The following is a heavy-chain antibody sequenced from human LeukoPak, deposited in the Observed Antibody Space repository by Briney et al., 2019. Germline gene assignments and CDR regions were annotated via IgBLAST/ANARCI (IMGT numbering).Heavy chain of an antibody. D-gene: IGHD5-24*01. CDR3: ARRRLGYYFDY. Sequence: SETLSLTCGVYGGSFSDYYWSWIRQPPGKGLEWIGEINPRGSTNYNPSLKSRVTLSADTSKNQFSLTLNSVTAADTAVYYCARRRLGYYFDYWGQGTLVTVSS. V-gene: IGHV4-34*01. J-gene: IGHJ4*02. CDR2: INPRGST. CDR1: GGSFSDYY.